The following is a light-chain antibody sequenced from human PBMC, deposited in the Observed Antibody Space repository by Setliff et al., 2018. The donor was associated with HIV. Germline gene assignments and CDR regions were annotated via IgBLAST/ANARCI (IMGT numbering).Light chain of an antibody. CDR3: CSYADNNNFVV. V-gene: IGLV2-23*02. Sequence: QSALTQPASVSGSPGQSITISCTGTSSDVGGYNYVSWYQHYPGKAPKLMIYDVTKRPSGVSDRFSGSKSGNTASLTISGLQAEDEADYFCCSYADNNNFVVFGGGTKVTVL. CDR2: DVT. J-gene: IGLJ2*01. CDR1: SSDVGGYNY.